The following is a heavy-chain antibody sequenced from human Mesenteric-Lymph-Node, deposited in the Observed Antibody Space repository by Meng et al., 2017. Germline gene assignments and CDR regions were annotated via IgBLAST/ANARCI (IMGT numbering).Heavy chain of an antibody. Sequence: QRQHMRCAAGLVKPSETLSLTFAVYGGSISSYYLSWIRQPPGKGWGWVGGINQSRSTNYIPSLKSRVTISVDTSKNQFSLKLSSVTVADTAVYYCESAPKDIVVVVAATPHYWGQGTLVTVSS. CDR1: GGSISSYY. CDR3: ESAPKDIVVVVAATPHY. CDR2: INQSRST. J-gene: IGHJ4*02. D-gene: IGHD2-15*01. V-gene: IGHV4-34*01.